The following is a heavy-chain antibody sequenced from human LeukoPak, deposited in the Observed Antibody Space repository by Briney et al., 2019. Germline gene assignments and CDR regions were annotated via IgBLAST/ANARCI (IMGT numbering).Heavy chain of an antibody. CDR2: ISAYNGNT. Sequence: GASVKVSCKASGYTFTSYGISWVRQAPGQGLEWMGWISAYNGNTNYAQKLQGRVTMTTDTSTSTAYVELRSLRSDDTAVYYCARVGSSGYSYGQAYFDYWGQGTLVTVSS. V-gene: IGHV1-18*01. CDR3: ARVGSSGYSYGQAYFDY. CDR1: GYTFTSYG. D-gene: IGHD5-18*01. J-gene: IGHJ4*02.